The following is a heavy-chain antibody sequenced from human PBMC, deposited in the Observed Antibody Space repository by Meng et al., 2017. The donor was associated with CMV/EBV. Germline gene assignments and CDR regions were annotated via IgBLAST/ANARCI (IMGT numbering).Heavy chain of an antibody. V-gene: IGHV3-48*04. D-gene: IGHD5-18*01. J-gene: IGHJ4*02. CDR3: ARDRTQWIQLWLQSDY. Sequence: GESLKISCAASGFTFSSYSMNWVRQAPGQGLEWVSYISSSSTIYYADSVKGRFTISRDNAKNSLYLQMNSLRAEDTAVYYCARDRTQWIQLWLQSDYWGQGTLVTVSS. CDR2: ISSSSTI. CDR1: GFTFSSYS.